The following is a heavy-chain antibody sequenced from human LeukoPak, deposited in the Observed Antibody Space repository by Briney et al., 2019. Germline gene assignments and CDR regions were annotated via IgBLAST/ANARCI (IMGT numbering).Heavy chain of an antibody. Sequence: SETLSLTRTVSGGSISSYYWSWIRQPPGKGLEWIGYIYYSGSTNYNPSLKSRVTISVDTSKNQFSLKLSSVTAADTAVYYCARHYDILTGSSSGWFDPWGQGTLVTVSS. J-gene: IGHJ5*02. CDR2: IYYSGST. V-gene: IGHV4-59*08. CDR3: ARHYDILTGSSSGWFDP. CDR1: GGSISSYY. D-gene: IGHD3-9*01.